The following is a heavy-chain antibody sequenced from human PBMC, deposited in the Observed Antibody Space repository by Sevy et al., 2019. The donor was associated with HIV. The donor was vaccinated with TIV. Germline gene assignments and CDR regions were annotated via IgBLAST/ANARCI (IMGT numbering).Heavy chain of an antibody. CDR3: AREGGYTSAWSPGNH. Sequence: GGSLRLSCAASGFTFNTHAMHWVRQAPGKGLEWVALISYDGIIKYYADSVKGRLTISRDNSKNTLSQQMNSLRVEDTAVYYCAREGGYTSAWSPGNHWGQGTLVTVSS. V-gene: IGHV3-30*04. CDR2: ISYDGIIK. D-gene: IGHD6-19*01. J-gene: IGHJ4*02. CDR1: GFTFNTHA.